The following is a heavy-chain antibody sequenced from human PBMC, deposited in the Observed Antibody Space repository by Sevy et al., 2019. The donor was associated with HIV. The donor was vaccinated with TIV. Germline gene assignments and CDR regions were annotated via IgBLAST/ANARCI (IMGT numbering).Heavy chain of an antibody. V-gene: IGHV2-5*01. CDR3: AHTSYDTSGYYNHDAFDI. CDR1: GFSLSTTEVG. Sequence: SGPTLVNPTQTLTLTCTFSGFSLSTTEVGVGWIRQPPGKAVEWLALIYWNDDRRYSPSLKSRLTITKDTSKNQVVLTMASMDPVDTATYYCAHTSYDTSGYYNHDAFDIWGQGTMVTVSS. CDR2: IYWNDDR. D-gene: IGHD3-22*01. J-gene: IGHJ3*02.